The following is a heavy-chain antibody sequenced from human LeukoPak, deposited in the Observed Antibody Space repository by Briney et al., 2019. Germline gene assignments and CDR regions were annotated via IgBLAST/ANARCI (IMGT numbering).Heavy chain of an antibody. Sequence: ASEKVSCKASGYTFTDYYMHWVRQAPGHGLEWMGRINPNSGGTNYAQKFQGRVTTTRDTSISTAYMELSRLRSDDTAVYYCARDRGYSGYGGVFDYWGQGTLVTVSS. CDR1: GYTFTDYY. D-gene: IGHD5-12*01. J-gene: IGHJ4*02. CDR3: ARDRGYSGYGGVFDY. V-gene: IGHV1-2*06. CDR2: INPNSGGT.